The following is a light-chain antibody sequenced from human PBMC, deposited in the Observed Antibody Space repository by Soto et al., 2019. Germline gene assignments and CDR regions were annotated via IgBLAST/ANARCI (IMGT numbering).Light chain of an antibody. J-gene: IGKJ1*01. CDR2: GAS. CDR3: QQSKAWWT. Sequence: EIVMTQSPATLSVSPGERAPLSWGASQSVSSTLAWSQQKPGQAPRPLIYGASTRAAGIPGRLSGSWCGAEFTLTISSMQSEDFAVYYCQQSKAWWTFGQGTKVHIK. CDR1: QSVSST. V-gene: IGKV3-15*01.